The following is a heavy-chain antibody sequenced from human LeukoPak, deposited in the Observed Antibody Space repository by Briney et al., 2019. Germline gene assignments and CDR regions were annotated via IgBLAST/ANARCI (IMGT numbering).Heavy chain of an antibody. CDR3: VTDRPGVLDFDF. Sequence: GGSLRLSCAVSGFTFSDFEMNWVRQAPGKGLQWVSHIDTSATSMHYADSVKGRFTISRDNAKNLLFLQMNSLRAEDTAVYYCVTDRPGVLDFDFWGQGTLVTVSS. CDR1: GFTFSDFE. D-gene: IGHD2-2*03. J-gene: IGHJ4*02. V-gene: IGHV3-48*03. CDR2: IDTSATSM.